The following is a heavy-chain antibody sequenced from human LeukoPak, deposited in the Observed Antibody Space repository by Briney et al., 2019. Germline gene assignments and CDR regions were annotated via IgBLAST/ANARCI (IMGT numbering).Heavy chain of an antibody. CDR3: ARGNSGSYFRL. D-gene: IGHD1-26*01. Sequence: ASVKVSCKASGYTFRNYGITWVRQAPGQGLEWMGWISPYNGNTRYAQKVQGRVTMTTDTSTSTAYMELRSLRSDDTAVYYCARGNSGSYFRLWGQGTLVTVSS. J-gene: IGHJ4*02. CDR1: GYTFRNYG. V-gene: IGHV1-18*01. CDR2: ISPYNGNT.